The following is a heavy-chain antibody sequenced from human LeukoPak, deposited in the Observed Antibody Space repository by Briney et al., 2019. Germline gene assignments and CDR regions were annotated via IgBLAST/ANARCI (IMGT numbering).Heavy chain of an antibody. Sequence: GASVKVSCKASGYTFTGYYMHWVRQAPGQGLEWMGWNNPNSGDTNYAQKFQARVTMTRDTSISTAYMELSRLRSDDTAVYYCARGLLTGIPFDYWGQGTLVTVSS. D-gene: IGHD7-27*01. CDR1: GYTFTGYY. CDR2: NNPNSGDT. V-gene: IGHV1-2*02. J-gene: IGHJ4*02. CDR3: ARGLLTGIPFDY.